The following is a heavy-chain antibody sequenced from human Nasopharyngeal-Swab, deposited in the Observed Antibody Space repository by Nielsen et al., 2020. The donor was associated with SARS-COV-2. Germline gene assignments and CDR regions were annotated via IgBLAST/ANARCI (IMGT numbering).Heavy chain of an antibody. V-gene: IGHV1-18*01. Sequence: WVRQAPGQGLEWVGWISANNGNTNYAQKFRGRVTMTRDTSTSTVYMELSSLRSEDTAVYYCARDQKYSGYDGSGYWGQGTLVTVSS. CDR2: ISANNGNT. J-gene: IGHJ4*02. CDR3: ARDQKYSGYDGSGY. D-gene: IGHD5-12*01.